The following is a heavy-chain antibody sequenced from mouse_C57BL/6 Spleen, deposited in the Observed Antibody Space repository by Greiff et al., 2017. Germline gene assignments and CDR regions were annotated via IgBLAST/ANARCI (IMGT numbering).Heavy chain of an antibody. D-gene: IGHD1-1*01. J-gene: IGHJ1*03. CDR2: IDPETGGT. Sequence: VQLQQSGAELVRPGASVTLSCKASGYTFTDYEMHWVKQTPVHGLEWIGAIDPETGGTAYNQKFKGKAILTADKSSSTAYMELRSLTSEYSAVYYCTRGGTTVVNWYFDVWGTGTTVTVSS. CDR1: GYTFTDYE. V-gene: IGHV1-15*01. CDR3: TRGGTTVVNWYFDV.